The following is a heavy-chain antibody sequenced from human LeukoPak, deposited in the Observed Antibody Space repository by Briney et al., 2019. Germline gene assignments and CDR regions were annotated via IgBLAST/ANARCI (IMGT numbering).Heavy chain of an antibody. CDR1: GVPFSDYD. J-gene: IGHJ4*02. Sequence: PGGSLLLSCVSSGVPFSDYDMHGARQATGKGVEWVSAIGTASDAYYPGTVRGRFTVSRDNAKNSLYLQMNSLRAGDTAVYYCARGYVYSYDYWGQGIMVTVSS. D-gene: IGHD3-16*01. V-gene: IGHV3-13*01. CDR2: IGTASDA. CDR3: ARGYVYSYDY.